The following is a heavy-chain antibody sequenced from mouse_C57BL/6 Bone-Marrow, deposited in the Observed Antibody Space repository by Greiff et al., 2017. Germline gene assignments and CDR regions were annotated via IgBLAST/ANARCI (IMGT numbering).Heavy chain of an antibody. CDR3: AREAYYSNYNPRYYAMDY. J-gene: IGHJ4*01. CDR1: GYTFTDYY. V-gene: IGHV1-75*01. Sequence: QVQLQQSGPELVKPGASVKISCKASGYTFTDYYINWVKQRPGQGLEWIGWIFPGSGSTYYNEKFKGKATLTVDKSSSTAYMLLSSLTSEDSAVYFCAREAYYSNYNPRYYAMDYWGQGTSVTVSS. D-gene: IGHD2-5*01. CDR2: IFPGSGST.